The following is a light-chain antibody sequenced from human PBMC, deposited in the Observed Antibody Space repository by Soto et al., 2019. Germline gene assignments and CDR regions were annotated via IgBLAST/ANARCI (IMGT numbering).Light chain of an antibody. CDR2: VEGSGSY. J-gene: IGLJ3*02. CDR3: ETWDSNTGV. CDR1: SGHSSYI. V-gene: IGLV4-60*03. Sequence: QTVLTQSSSASASLGSSVKLTCTLSSGHSSYIIAWHQQQPGKAPRYLMKVEGSGSYNKGSGVPDRFSGSSSGADRYLTISNLQSDDEAVYYCETWDSNTGVFGGGTQLTVL.